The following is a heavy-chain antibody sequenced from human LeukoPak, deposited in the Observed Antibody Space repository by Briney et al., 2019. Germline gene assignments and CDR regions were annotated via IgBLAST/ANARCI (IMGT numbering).Heavy chain of an antibody. Sequence: GGSLRLSCAASGFTFCSYGMHWVRQAPGKGLEWVAVISYDGSNKYYADSVKGRFTISRDNSKNTLYLQMNSLRAEDTAVYYCAKDQEEGYSYGCYFDYWGQGTLVTVFS. CDR2: ISYDGSNK. CDR3: AKDQEEGYSYGCYFDY. D-gene: IGHD5-18*01. J-gene: IGHJ4*02. CDR1: GFTFCSYG. V-gene: IGHV3-30*18.